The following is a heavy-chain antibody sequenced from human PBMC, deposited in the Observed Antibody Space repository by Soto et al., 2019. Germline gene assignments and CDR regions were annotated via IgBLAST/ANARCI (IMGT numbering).Heavy chain of an antibody. CDR3: AGRLATTVSALGY. CDR1: GLSFTSSS. D-gene: IGHD4-17*01. V-gene: IGHV3-30-3*01. J-gene: IGHJ4*02. Sequence: PGGSLRLSCTASGLSFTSSSFHWVRQAPGKGLEWVAVISENGDRQYSTESVRGRFLIPRDSSKNTVYLQMNSLRPEDTGVYFCAGRLATTVSALGYWGQGALVTVSS. CDR2: ISENGDRQ.